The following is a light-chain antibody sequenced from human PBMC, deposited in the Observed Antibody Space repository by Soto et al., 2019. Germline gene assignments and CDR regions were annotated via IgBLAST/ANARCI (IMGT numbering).Light chain of an antibody. Sequence: EIVMTQSPATLSVSPGERATLPCRASQSVSSNLAWYQQKPGQAPRLLIYGASTRATGIPARFSGSGSGTEFSLTISSLQSEDFAVYYCQQRNIWPPVTFGQGKRLEIK. CDR2: GAS. CDR1: QSVSSN. CDR3: QQRNIWPPVT. V-gene: IGKV3-15*01. J-gene: IGKJ5*01.